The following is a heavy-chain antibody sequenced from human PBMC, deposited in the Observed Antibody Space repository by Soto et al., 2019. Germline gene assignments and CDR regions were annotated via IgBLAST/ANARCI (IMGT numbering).Heavy chain of an antibody. CDR1: DGSISSYY. Sequence: VRLQESGPGLVKPSAPLSLTCTVSDGSISSYYWSWIRQPPGKGLEWIGYIYGTGTTNYSPSLTNRVTRSVDMSKNQFSLRLSSVTAADTAVYYCAGFSSGTYLFDLWGQGTPVTFSS. CDR2: IYGTGTT. CDR3: AGFSSGTYLFDL. D-gene: IGHD1-26*01. V-gene: IGHV4-59*01. J-gene: IGHJ5*02.